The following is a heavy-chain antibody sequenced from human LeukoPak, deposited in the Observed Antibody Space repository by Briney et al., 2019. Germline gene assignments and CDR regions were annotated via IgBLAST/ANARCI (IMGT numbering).Heavy chain of an antibody. V-gene: IGHV3-23*01. CDR2: ISGSGGST. Sequence: GGSLRLSCVPSGFSFSNYAMSWVRQAPGKGLEWVSSISGSGGSTHYADSVKGRFTISRDNSKNTLYLQMNSLRAEDTAVYYCARRSCPLASSCYPTKLDYWGQGTLVTVSS. CDR3: ARRSCPLASSCYPTKLDY. J-gene: IGHJ4*02. CDR1: GFSFSNYA. D-gene: IGHD2-15*01.